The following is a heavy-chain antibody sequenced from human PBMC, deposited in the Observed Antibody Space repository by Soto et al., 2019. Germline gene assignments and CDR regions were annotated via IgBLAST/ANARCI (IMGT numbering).Heavy chain of an antibody. CDR3: ARGPEDDFWSGYSHFDY. Sequence: ASVKVSCKASGYTFTSYYMHWVRQAPGQGLEWMGTINPSGGSTSYAQKFQGRVTMTRDTSTSTVYMELSSLRSEDTAVYYCARGPEDDFWSGYSHFDYWGQGTLVTVSS. D-gene: IGHD3-3*01. V-gene: IGHV1-46*01. CDR1: GYTFTSYY. CDR2: INPSGGST. J-gene: IGHJ4*02.